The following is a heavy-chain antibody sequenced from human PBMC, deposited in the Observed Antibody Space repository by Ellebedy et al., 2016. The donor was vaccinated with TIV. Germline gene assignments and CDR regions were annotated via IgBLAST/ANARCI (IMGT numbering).Heavy chain of an antibody. V-gene: IGHV4-30-4*08. CDR1: GGFVNSSRHY. CDR3: ARGGGDRPHALDV. D-gene: IGHD3-10*01. Sequence: MPSETLSLTCDVSGGFVNSSRHYWAWIRQPPGKGLEWIGYIYYSGTTYYNPSLKHRLTMSVDKSKSQVSLKLTSVAAADTAVYYCARGGGDRPHALDVWGQGTKVTVSS. CDR2: IYYSGTT. J-gene: IGHJ3*01.